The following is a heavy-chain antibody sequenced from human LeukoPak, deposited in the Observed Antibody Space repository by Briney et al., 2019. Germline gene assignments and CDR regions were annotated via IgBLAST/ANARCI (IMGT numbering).Heavy chain of an antibody. V-gene: IGHV4-39*01. CDR3: AKFAVAGLSVDF. CDR1: GGSISSSSYY. Sequence: RSSETLSLTCTVSGGSISSSSYYWGWIRQPPGKGLEWIGNIYYSGSTYYNPSLKSRVTISVDTSKNQFSLKLSSVTAAETAVYYCAKFAVAGLSVDFWGQGTLVTVSS. CDR2: IYYSGST. D-gene: IGHD6-19*01. J-gene: IGHJ4*02.